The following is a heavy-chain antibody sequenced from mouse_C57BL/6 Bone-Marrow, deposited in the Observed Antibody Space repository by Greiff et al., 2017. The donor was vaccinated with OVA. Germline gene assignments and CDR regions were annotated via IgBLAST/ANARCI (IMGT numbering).Heavy chain of an antibody. CDR3: AISRILLP. D-gene: IGHD1-1*01. Sequence: VQLQQSGAELVKPGASVKLSCKASGYTFTSYWMHWVKQRPGQGLEWIGMIHPNSGSTNYNEKFKSKTTLTVDKSSITAYMQLNSLTSEDSAVYYCAISRILLPWGQGTLVTVSA. J-gene: IGHJ3*02. CDR1: GYTFTSYW. CDR2: IHPNSGST. V-gene: IGHV1-64*01.